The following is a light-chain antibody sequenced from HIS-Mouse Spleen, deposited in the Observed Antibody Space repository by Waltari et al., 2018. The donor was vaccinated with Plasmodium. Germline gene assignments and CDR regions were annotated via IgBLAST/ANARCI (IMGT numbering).Light chain of an antibody. CDR2: GAS. CDR1: QSVSSN. CDR3: QQYNNWSFT. Sequence: EIVMTQSQAPLSVSPGEIATLSCRASQSVSSNLAWYQQKPGQAPRLLIYGASTRATGIPARFSGSGSGTEFTLTISSLLSEDFAVYYCQQYNNWSFTFGPGTKVDIK. J-gene: IGKJ3*01. V-gene: IGKV3-15*01.